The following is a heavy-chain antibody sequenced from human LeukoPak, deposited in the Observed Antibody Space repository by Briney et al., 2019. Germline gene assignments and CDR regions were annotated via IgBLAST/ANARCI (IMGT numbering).Heavy chain of an antibody. CDR2: IQHNGST. CDR3: ARGIIYNDIFIGYSDRAYLDY. J-gene: IGHJ4*02. V-gene: IGHV4-34*01. Sequence: SGTLSLTCVVYGGSFSGYYWSWIRQTPGEGPEWIGEIQHNGSTNYNPAFKSRVPISVDTSKNEFSLKLSSVAAADTAVYYYARGIIYNDIFIGYSDRAYLDYWGQGTLVTVSS. D-gene: IGHD3-9*01. CDR1: GGSFSGYY.